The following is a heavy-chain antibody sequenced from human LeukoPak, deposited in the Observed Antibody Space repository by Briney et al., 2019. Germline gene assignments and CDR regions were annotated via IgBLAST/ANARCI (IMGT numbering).Heavy chain of an antibody. CDR3: TTKVIRGNSGDDYDD. CDR2: ISSDGNDK. J-gene: IGHJ4*02. D-gene: IGHD5-12*01. V-gene: IGHV3-30*03. CDR1: GVTFSSYG. Sequence: GGSLRLSCAASGVTFSSYGMPWVRQGPGKGLERVALISSDGNDKLYGDSVKGRFTISRDDSKSTLYLQMNSLRAEDTAVYYCTTKVIRGNSGDDYDDWGQGTLVTVSS.